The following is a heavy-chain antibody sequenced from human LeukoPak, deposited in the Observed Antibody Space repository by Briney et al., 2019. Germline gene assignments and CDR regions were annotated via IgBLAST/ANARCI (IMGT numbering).Heavy chain of an antibody. V-gene: IGHV4-39*01. CDR3: APRGITYSTSFFDS. D-gene: IGHD6-13*01. J-gene: IGHJ4*02. Sequence: SETLSLPCTLSGGPDSSSSYWGRIRRPPGKGLEWIGHIFYSGSSYYNPSLKGRATLSVDTSDNQFSLRLSSVSAADTAIYYCAPRGITYSTSFFDSWGQGIVVTVSP. CDR2: IFYSGSS. CDR1: GGPDSSSSY.